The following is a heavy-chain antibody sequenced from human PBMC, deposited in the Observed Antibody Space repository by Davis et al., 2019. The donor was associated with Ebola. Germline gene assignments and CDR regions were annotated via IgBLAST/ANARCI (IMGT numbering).Heavy chain of an antibody. CDR3: ARDLTLVYYYGMDV. CDR2: INHSGNP. CDR1: GWSFSGYY. V-gene: IGHV4-34*01. D-gene: IGHD3-10*01. Sequence: SETLSLTCAVYGWSFSGYYWSWIRQPPGKGLEWIGAINHSGNPNYNPSLQSRVTISLATSQNQFSLKLSSVTAADTAVYYCARDLTLVYYYGMDVWGQGTTVTVSS. J-gene: IGHJ6*02.